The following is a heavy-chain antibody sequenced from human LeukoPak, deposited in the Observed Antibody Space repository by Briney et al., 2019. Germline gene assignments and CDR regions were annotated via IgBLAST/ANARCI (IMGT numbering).Heavy chain of an antibody. D-gene: IGHD1-1*01. CDR1: GFTFSSYS. CDR3: ARLRTTGTFDY. CDR2: ISSSSSYI. Sequence: GGSLRLSCAASGFTFSSYSMNWDRQAPGKGLEWVSSISSSSSYIYYADSVKGRFTISRDNAKNSLYLQMNSLRAEDTALYYCARLRTTGTFDYWGQGTLVIVSS. J-gene: IGHJ4*02. V-gene: IGHV3-21*01.